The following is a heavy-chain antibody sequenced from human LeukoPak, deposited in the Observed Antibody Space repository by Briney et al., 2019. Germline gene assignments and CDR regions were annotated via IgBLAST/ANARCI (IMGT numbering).Heavy chain of an antibody. D-gene: IGHD3-10*01. CDR2: ISSSGSTI. Sequence: GGSLRLSCAASGFTFSVYYMSWIRQAPGKGLEWVSYISSSGSTIYYADSVKGRFTISRDNAKNSLYLQMNSLRAEDTAVYYCASLFGSGSYYNKPYYYGMDVWGQGTTVTVSS. CDR3: ASLFGSGSYYNKPYYYGMDV. CDR1: GFTFSVYY. V-gene: IGHV3-11*01. J-gene: IGHJ6*02.